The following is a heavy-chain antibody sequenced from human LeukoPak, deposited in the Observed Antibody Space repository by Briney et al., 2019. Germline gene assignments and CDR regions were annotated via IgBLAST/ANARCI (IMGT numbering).Heavy chain of an antibody. J-gene: IGHJ4*02. D-gene: IGHD1-26*01. CDR1: GDSISYYY. V-gene: IGHV4-59*01. CDR2: IHSIGST. CDR3: ARVGDAWEGYYFDY. Sequence: SETLSLTCTVSGDSISYYYWSWIRQPPGKGLEWIGYIHSIGSTNYSPSLKSRVTISVDTPKNQFSLKLTSVTAADTAIYYCARVGDAWEGYYFDYWGQGSLVTVSS.